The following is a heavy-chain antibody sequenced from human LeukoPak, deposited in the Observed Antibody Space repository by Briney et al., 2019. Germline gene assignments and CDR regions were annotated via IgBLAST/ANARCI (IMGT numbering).Heavy chain of an antibody. D-gene: IGHD3-22*01. CDR1: GGSISSGGYY. V-gene: IGHV4-31*03. CDR2: IYYSGST. J-gene: IGHJ3*02. Sequence: PSETLSLTCPVSGGSISSGGYYWSWIRQHPGKGLEWIGYIYYSGSTYYNPSLKSRVTISVDTSKNQFSLKLSSVTAADTAVYYCARTMYYYDSSGYYLGAFDIWGQGIMVTVSS. CDR3: ARTMYYYDSSGYYLGAFDI.